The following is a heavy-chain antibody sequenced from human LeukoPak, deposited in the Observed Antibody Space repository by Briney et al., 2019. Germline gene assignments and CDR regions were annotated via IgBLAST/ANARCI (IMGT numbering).Heavy chain of an antibody. CDR1: GGSISSNNFY. V-gene: IGHV4-39*01. Sequence: SETLSLTCTVSGGSISSNNFYWGWIRQPPGKGLEWIGSIYYSGSTYYNPSLKSRVTISVDTSKKQFSLKLRSVTAADTAVYYCARYCSSTSCYSGSYYFDYWGQGTLVTVSS. CDR2: IYYSGST. J-gene: IGHJ4*02. CDR3: ARYCSSTSCYSGSYYFDY. D-gene: IGHD2-2*02.